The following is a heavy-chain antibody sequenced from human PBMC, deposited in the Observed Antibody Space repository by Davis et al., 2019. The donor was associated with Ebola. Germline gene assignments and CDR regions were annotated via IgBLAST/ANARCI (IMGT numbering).Heavy chain of an antibody. D-gene: IGHD3-22*01. CDR1: GYTFTGYY. J-gene: IGHJ6*02. Sequence: AASVTVSCKASGYTFTGYYMHWVRQAPGQGLEWMGWINPNSGGTNYAQKFQGWVTMTRDTSISTAYMELSRLRSDDTAVYYGAREGPRFDSSGYYYGMDVWGQGTTVTVSS. CDR2: INPNSGGT. V-gene: IGHV1-2*04. CDR3: AREGPRFDSSGYYYGMDV.